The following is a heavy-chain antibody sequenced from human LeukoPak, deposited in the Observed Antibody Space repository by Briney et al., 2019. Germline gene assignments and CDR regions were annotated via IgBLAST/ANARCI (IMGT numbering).Heavy chain of an antibody. V-gene: IGHV1-69*13. CDR3: ARAALLWFGEFSYYYYYMDV. J-gene: IGHJ6*03. CDR1: GGTFSSYA. D-gene: IGHD3-10*01. Sequence: SVKVSCKASGGTFSSYAISWVRQAPGQGLEWMGGIIPIFGTANYAQRFQGRVTITADESTSTAYMELSSLRSEDTAVYYCARAALLWFGEFSYYYYYMDVWGKGTTVTVSS. CDR2: IIPIFGTA.